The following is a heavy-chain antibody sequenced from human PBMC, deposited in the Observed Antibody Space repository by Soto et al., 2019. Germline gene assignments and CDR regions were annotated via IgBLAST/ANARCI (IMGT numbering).Heavy chain of an antibody. Sequence: VASVKVSCKASGYTFTSYDINWVRQATGQGLEWMGWMNPNSGNTGYAQKFQGRVTMTRNTSISTAYMELSSLRSEDTAVYYCARGVAAARYGRRGGYYYYGMDVWGQGTTVTAP. J-gene: IGHJ6*02. V-gene: IGHV1-8*01. D-gene: IGHD6-13*01. CDR2: MNPNSGNT. CDR1: GYTFTSYD. CDR3: ARGVAAARYGRRGGYYYYGMDV.